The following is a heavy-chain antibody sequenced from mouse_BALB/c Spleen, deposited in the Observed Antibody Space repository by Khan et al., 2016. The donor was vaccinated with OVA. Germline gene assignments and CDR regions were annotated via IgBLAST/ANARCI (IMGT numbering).Heavy chain of an antibody. CDR2: IYPGTDNT. CDR3: AREEALYYFDY. CDR1: GYIITSYW. Sequence: QVQLQQSGAELVRPGTSVKLSCKTSGYIITSYWIHWVKQRSGQGLEWIARIYPGTDNTYYSEKFKDKATLTADKSSSTAYLQLSSLKSEDSAVFFCAREEALYYFDYWGQGTTLTVSS. J-gene: IGHJ2*01. V-gene: IGHV1-76*01. D-gene: IGHD3-2*02.